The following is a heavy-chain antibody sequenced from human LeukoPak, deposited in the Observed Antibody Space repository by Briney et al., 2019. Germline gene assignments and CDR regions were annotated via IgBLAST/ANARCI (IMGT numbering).Heavy chain of an antibody. J-gene: IGHJ4*02. CDR1: GFTFSSYA. CDR2: IGGADDNT. D-gene: IGHD6-19*01. Sequence: GGSLRLSCAASGFTFSSYAMTRVRQAPGKGLDWVSTIGGADDNTYYADSVKGRFTISRDNAKNSLYLQMNSLRAEDTAVYYCARDSSGWYYFDYWGQGTLVTVSS. V-gene: IGHV3-23*01. CDR3: ARDSSGWYYFDY.